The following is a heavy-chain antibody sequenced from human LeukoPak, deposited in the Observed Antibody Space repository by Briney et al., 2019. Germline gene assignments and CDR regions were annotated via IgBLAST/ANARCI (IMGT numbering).Heavy chain of an antibody. V-gene: IGHV3-74*01. CDR2: INDDGSDT. D-gene: IGHD2-15*01. CDR3: VRGGPSTWS. Sequence: GGSLRLSCAASGFTFKLYWMHWVRQVPGKRPVWVSRINDDGSDTIYADSVRGRFTISRDDAKNTVYLQMNNLKAEDTAVYYCVRGGPSTWSWGQGTLVTVSS. J-gene: IGHJ5*02. CDR1: GFTFKLYW.